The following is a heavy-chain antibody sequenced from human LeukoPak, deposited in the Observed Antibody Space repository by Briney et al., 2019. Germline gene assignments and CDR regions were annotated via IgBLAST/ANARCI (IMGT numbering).Heavy chain of an antibody. CDR3: AKANGDYLYYYYGMDV. CDR2: ISGSGGST. Sequence: QTGGSLRLSCAASGFTFSSYAMSWVRQAPGKGLEWVSAISGSGGSTYYADSVKGRFTISRDNSKNTLYLQMNSLRAEDTAVYYCAKANGDYLYYYYGMDVWGQGTTVTVSS. J-gene: IGHJ6*02. D-gene: IGHD4-17*01. CDR1: GFTFSSYA. V-gene: IGHV3-23*01.